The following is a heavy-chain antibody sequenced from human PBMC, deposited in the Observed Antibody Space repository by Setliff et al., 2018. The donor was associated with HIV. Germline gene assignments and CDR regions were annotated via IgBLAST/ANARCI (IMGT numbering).Heavy chain of an antibody. CDR3: ARLRRLLPSFGESAPAQFDY. J-gene: IGHJ4*02. CDR2: INHGGST. CDR1: DGSFSGYY. Sequence: SETLSLTCAVYDGSFSGYYWSWIRRPPGKGLEWIGEINHGGSTNYNPSLKGRFTISVDTSKNQSSLKLNSVTAAETALYFCARLRRLLPSFGESAPAQFDYWGQGKLVTVSS. V-gene: IGHV4-34*01. D-gene: IGHD3-10*01.